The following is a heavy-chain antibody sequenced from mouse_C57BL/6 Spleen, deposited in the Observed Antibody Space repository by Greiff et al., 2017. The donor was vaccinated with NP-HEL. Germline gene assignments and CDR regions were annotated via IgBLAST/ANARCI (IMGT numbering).Heavy chain of an antibody. Sequence: EVKLVESGEGLVKPGGSLKLSCAASGFTFSSYAMSWVRQTPEKRLEWVAYISSGGDYIYYADTVKGRFTISRDNARNTLYLQMSSLKSEDTAMYYCTRGARIYYGYAGYFDYWGQGTTLTVSS. D-gene: IGHD2-2*01. CDR2: ISSGGDYI. CDR1: GFTFSSYA. V-gene: IGHV5-9-1*02. CDR3: TRGARIYYGYAGYFDY. J-gene: IGHJ2*01.